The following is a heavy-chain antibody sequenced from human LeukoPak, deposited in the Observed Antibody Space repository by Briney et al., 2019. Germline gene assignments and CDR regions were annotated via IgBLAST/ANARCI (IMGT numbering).Heavy chain of an antibody. CDR1: GGSISNSIYC. D-gene: IGHD4-17*01. CDR3: ARDYGDHRVDY. J-gene: IGHJ4*02. CDR2: LYPSGIP. V-gene: IGHV4-61*02. Sequence: PSETLSLTCSVSGGSISNSIYCWSWIRQPAGKGLEWIGRLYPSGIPNYSPSLESRVTISADTSKKQFSLKLTSVTAADTAVYYCARDYGDHRVDYWGRGTLVTVSS.